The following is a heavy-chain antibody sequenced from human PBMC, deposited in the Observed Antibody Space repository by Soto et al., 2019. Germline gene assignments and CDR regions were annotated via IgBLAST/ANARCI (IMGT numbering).Heavy chain of an antibody. V-gene: IGHV1-69*01. CDR2: IIPIFGTA. CDR1: GGTFSSYA. D-gene: IGHD5-18*01. J-gene: IGHJ6*02. Sequence: QVQLVQSGAEVKKPGSSVKVSCKASGGTFSSYAISWVRQAPGQGLEWMGGIIPIFGTANYAQKFQGRVTITADESTSTAYMELSSLRSEDTAVYYCARVSPWIQLYREYYYGMDVWGQGTTVTVSS. CDR3: ARVSPWIQLYREYYYGMDV.